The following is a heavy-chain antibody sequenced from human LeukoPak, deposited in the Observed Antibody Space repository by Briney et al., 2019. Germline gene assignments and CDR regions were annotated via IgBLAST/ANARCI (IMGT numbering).Heavy chain of an antibody. CDR1: GYTLTELS. Sequence: GASVKVSCKVSGYTLTELSMHWVRQAPGKGLEWMGGFDPEDGETIYAQKFQGRVTTTEDTSTDTAYMELSSLRSEDTAVYYCARDPGYSYGYRHLDVWGKGTTVTVS. J-gene: IGHJ6*03. V-gene: IGHV1-24*01. CDR2: FDPEDGET. CDR3: ARDPGYSYGYRHLDV. D-gene: IGHD5-18*01.